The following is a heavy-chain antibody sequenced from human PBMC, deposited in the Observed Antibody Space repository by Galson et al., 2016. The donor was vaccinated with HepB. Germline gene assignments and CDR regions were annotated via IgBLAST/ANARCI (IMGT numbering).Heavy chain of an antibody. Sequence: SVKVSCKASGYTFSSYGINWVRQAPGQGLEWMGWITSNNGNTKSAQKLQGRVTMTIDTSTSTAYMELRSLRSDDTAVYYCATDLTFGGLFDPWGQGTLVTVSS. J-gene: IGHJ5*02. D-gene: IGHD3-16*01. CDR2: ITSNNGNT. CDR1: GYTFSSYG. V-gene: IGHV1-18*01. CDR3: ATDLTFGGLFDP.